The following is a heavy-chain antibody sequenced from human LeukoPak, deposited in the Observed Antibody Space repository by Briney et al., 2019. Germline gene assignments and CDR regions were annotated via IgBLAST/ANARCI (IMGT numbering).Heavy chain of an antibody. CDR2: FDPEDGET. Sequence: ASVKVSCKVSGYTLTELSMHWVRQAPGKGLDGMGGFDPEDGETIYAQKFQGRVTMTEDTSTDTAYMELSSLRSEDTAVYYCATNRLWATGGWYGYWGQGTLVTVSS. J-gene: IGHJ4*02. CDR3: ATNRLWATGGWYGY. D-gene: IGHD6-19*01. CDR1: GYTLTELS. V-gene: IGHV1-24*01.